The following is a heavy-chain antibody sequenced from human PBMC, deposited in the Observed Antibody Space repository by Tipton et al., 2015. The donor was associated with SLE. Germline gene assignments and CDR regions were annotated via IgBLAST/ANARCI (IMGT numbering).Heavy chain of an antibody. CDR3: ARERWDSSSSRGAFDI. V-gene: IGHV4-4*07. Sequence: LRLSCTVSGGSISSYYWSWIRQPAGKGLEWIGRIYTSGSTNYNPPLKSRVTISVDTSKNQFSLKLSSVTAADTAVDYCARERWDSSSSRGAFDIWGQGTIVTVSS. J-gene: IGHJ3*02. CDR2: IYTSGST. D-gene: IGHD6-6*01. CDR1: GGSISSYY.